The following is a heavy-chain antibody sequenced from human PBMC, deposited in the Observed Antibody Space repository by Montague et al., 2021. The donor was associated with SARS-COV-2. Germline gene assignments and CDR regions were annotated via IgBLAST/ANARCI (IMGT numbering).Heavy chain of an antibody. Sequence: SLSLSCAASGFSFIGYSMSWVRQTPGKGLELVSALRGSDSATFYADSVNGRFTISRDTSKNTLFLQMISLRADDSALYYCAKGAFSYGINIMDSWGQGTLVTVSS. J-gene: IGHJ4*02. CDR1: GFSFIGYS. CDR3: AKGAFSYGINIMDS. CDR2: LRGSDSAT. V-gene: IGHV3-23*01. D-gene: IGHD2-21*01.